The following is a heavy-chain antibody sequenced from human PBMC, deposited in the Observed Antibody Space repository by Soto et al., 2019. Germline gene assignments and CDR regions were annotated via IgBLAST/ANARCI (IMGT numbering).Heavy chain of an antibody. CDR1: GFTFSSYG. V-gene: IGHV3-30*18. D-gene: IGHD4-17*01. Sequence: GGSLRLSCAASGFTFSSYGMHWVRQAPGKGLEWVAVISYDGSNKYYADSVKGRFTISRDNSKNTLYLQMNSLRAEDTAVYYCAKVGNTVTTLEYYYYGMDVWGQGTTVTVSS. J-gene: IGHJ6*02. CDR3: AKVGNTVTTLEYYYYGMDV. CDR2: ISYDGSNK.